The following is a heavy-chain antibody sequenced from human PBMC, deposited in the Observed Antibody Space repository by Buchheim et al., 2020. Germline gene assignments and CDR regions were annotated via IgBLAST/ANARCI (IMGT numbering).Heavy chain of an antibody. CDR1: GFSLSSHE. D-gene: IGHD2-2*01. CDR2: IRSSGSTT. V-gene: IGHV3-48*03. J-gene: IGHJ4*02. CDR3: AREYCSSTSCSYFDY. Sequence: EGQLVESGGDVVQPGGSLRLSCEASGFSLSSHEMNWVRQAPGKGLEWVSYIRSSGSTTYYADSVKGRSTISRDNAKNSLYMQMNSLRAEDTAFYYCAREYCSSTSCSYFDYWGQGTL.